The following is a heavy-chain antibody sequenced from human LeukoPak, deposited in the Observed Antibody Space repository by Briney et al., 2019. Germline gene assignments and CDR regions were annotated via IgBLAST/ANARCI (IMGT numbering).Heavy chain of an antibody. CDR2: IKQDGSEK. J-gene: IGHJ4*02. V-gene: IGHV3-7*01. D-gene: IGHD5-12*01. Sequence: QPGGSLRLSCAASGFTFSSYSMNWVRQAPGKGLEWVANIKQDGSEKYYVDSVKGRFTISRDNAKNSLYLQMNSLRAEDTAVYYCARDGDSGFLPYYFDYWGQGTLVTVSS. CDR3: ARDGDSGFLPYYFDY. CDR1: GFTFSSYS.